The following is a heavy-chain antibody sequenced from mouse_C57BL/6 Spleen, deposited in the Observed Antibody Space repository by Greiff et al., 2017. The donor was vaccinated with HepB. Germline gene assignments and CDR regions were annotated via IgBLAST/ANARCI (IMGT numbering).Heavy chain of an antibody. CDR3: ARFAPRIDDGYYEAWFAY. V-gene: IGHV1-78*01. Sequence: VQLQQSDAELVKPGASVKISCKVSGYTFTDHTIHWMKQRPEQGLEWIGYIYPRDGSTKYNEKFKGKATLTADKSSSTAYMQLHSLTSEDSAVYFCARFAPRIDDGYYEAWFAYWGQGTLVTVSA. CDR2: IYPRDGST. J-gene: IGHJ3*01. D-gene: IGHD2-3*01. CDR1: GYTFTDHT.